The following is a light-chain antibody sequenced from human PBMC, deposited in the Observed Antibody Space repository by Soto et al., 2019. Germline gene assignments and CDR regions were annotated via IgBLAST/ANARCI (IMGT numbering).Light chain of an antibody. V-gene: IGLV2-14*01. CDR2: EVS. CDR1: NSDVGGYNY. Sequence: QSALTQPASVSGSPGQSITISCTGTNSDVGGYNYVSWYQQRPGKAPKLIISEVSARPSGVSNRFSGSKSGNTASLTTSGLQAEDAADYFCSSYTSRSTLVFGVGTKLTVL. CDR3: SSYTSRSTLV. J-gene: IGLJ3*02.